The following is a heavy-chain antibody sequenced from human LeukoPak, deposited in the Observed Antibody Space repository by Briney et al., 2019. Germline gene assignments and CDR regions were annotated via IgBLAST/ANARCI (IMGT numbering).Heavy chain of an antibody. D-gene: IGHD3-22*01. CDR3: ARGRVTMIVVVTRDAFDI. CDR2: INPSGGST. V-gene: IGHV1-46*01. CDR1: GYTFTSYY. Sequence: ASVKVSCKASGYTFTSYYMHWVRQALGQGLEWMGIINPSGGSTSYAQKFQGRVTMTRDTSTSTVYMELSRLRSEDTAVYYCARGRVTMIVVVTRDAFDIWGQGTMVTVSS. J-gene: IGHJ3*02.